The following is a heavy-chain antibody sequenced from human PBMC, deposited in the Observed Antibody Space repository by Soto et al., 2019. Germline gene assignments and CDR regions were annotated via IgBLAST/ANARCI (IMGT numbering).Heavy chain of an antibody. CDR1: GYTFTRYG. CDR2: ISGYNGYT. D-gene: IGHD2-8*01. CDR3: AKNGQPPYYYYGLDV. Sequence: ASVKVSCKASGYTFTRYGISWVRQAPGQGLEWMGWISGYNGYTNFSQKVQDSVFIAIDTFTGTAFFEFRSLTSDDTAIFYCAKNGQPPYYYYGLDVWGQGTTVTV. V-gene: IGHV1-18*01. J-gene: IGHJ6*02.